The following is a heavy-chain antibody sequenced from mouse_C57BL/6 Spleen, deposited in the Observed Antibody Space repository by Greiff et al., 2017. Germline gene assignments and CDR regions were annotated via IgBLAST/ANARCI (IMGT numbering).Heavy chain of an antibody. CDR3: ARGGNYVSYAMDY. D-gene: IGHD2-1*01. J-gene: IGHJ4*01. V-gene: IGHV1-7*01. CDR2: INPSSGYT. Sequence: VQLQQSGAELVKPGASVKLSCKASGYTFTSYWMHWVKQRPGQGLEWIGYINPSSGYTNYNQKFKDKATLTADKSSSTAYMQLRSLTYEDSAVYDCARGGNYVSYAMDYWGQGTSVTVSS. CDR1: GYTFTSYW.